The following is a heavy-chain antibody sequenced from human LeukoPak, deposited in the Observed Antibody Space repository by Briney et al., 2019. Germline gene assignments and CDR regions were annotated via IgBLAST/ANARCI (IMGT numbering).Heavy chain of an antibody. CDR1: GDSVSSNSAV. J-gene: IGHJ4*02. Sequence: SQTLSLTCAISGDSVSSNSAVWNWIRQSPSRGLEWLGRTYYRSQWFNEYVVSVKSRITINPDISKNQLSLQLSSVTPEDTAVYYCVRGTGGRWGRGILVTVSS. D-gene: IGHD1-1*01. CDR3: VRGTGGR. V-gene: IGHV6-1*01. CDR2: TYYRSQWFN.